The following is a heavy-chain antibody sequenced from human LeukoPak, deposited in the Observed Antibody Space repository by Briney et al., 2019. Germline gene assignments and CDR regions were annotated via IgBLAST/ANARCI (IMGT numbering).Heavy chain of an antibody. J-gene: IGHJ4*02. CDR3: AREGCGDSCSLLVY. D-gene: IGHD3-22*01. V-gene: IGHV1-18*01. CDR2: INTYNGNT. Sequence: ASVKVSCKASGYTFTSYGISWVRQAPGQGLEWMGRINTYNGNTNHAQKVQGRVSMTTDTSTSTAYMELRSLRSDDTAVYYCAREGCGDSCSLLVYWGQGTLVSVSS. CDR1: GYTFTSYG.